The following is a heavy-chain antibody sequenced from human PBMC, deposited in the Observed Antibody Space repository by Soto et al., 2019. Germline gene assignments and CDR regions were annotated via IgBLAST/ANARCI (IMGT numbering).Heavy chain of an antibody. Sequence: PGGSLRLSCAASGFTFSSYAMHWVRQAPGKGLEWVAVISYDGSNKYSADSVKGRFTISRDNSKNTLYLQMNSLRAEDTAVYYCATGYGYGDYWGQGTLVTVSS. V-gene: IGHV3-30-3*01. CDR1: GFTFSSYA. CDR2: ISYDGSNK. J-gene: IGHJ4*02. CDR3: ATGYGYGDY. D-gene: IGHD3-16*01.